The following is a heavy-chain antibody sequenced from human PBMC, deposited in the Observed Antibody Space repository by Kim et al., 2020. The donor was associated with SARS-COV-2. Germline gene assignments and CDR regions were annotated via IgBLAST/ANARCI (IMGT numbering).Heavy chain of an antibody. J-gene: IGHJ3*02. CDR2: IYHSGST. CDR3: ASAAYYYDIQAFDI. V-gene: IGHV4-30-2*01. Sequence: QTLSLTCAVSGGSISSGGYSWSWIRQPPGKGLEWIGYIYHSGSTYYNPSLKSRVTISVDRSKNQFSLKLSSVTAADTAVYYCASAAYYYDIQAFDIWGQGTMVTVSS. CDR1: GGSISSGGYS. D-gene: IGHD3-22*01.